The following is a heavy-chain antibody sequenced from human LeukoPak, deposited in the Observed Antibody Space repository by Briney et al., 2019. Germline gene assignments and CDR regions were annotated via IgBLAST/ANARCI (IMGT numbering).Heavy chain of an antibody. CDR2: ISGSGGSI. V-gene: IGHV3-23*01. J-gene: IGHJ5*02. D-gene: IGHD2-21*02. CDR1: GFTFNNYA. Sequence: PGGSLRLSCAASGFTFNNYAMSWLRQPPGKGLEWVSAISGSGGSIYYADSVKGRFTISRDNSKNTLYLQMNSLRAEDTAVYYCAKVHIVVVTATYNWFDPWGQGTLVTVSS. CDR3: AKVHIVVVTATYNWFDP.